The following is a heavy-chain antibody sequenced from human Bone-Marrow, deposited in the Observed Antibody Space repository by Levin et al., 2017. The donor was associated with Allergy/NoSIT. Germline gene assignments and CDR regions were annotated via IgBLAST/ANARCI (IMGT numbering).Heavy chain of an antibody. V-gene: IGHV1-69*13. CDR3: AGHDVLRFLEWLPLDY. CDR1: GGTFSSYA. Sequence: SVKVSCKASGGTFSSYAISWVRQAPGQGLEWMGGIIPIFGTANYAQKFQGRVTITADESTSTAYMELSSLRSEDTAVYYCAGHDVLRFLEWLPLDYWGQGTLVTVSS. J-gene: IGHJ4*02. D-gene: IGHD3-3*01. CDR2: IIPIFGTA.